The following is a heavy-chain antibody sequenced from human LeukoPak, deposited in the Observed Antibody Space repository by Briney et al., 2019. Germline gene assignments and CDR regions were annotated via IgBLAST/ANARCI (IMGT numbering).Heavy chain of an antibody. CDR1: GYTFTSYG. D-gene: IGHD3-22*01. Sequence: GASVKVSCKASGYTFTSYGISWVRQAPGQGLEWMGWISAYNGNTNYAQKLQGRVTMTTDTSTSTAYMELRSLRSDDTAVYYCARGLGGDSSGYYPFDYWGQGTLVTVSS. CDR3: ARGLGGDSSGYYPFDY. J-gene: IGHJ4*02. V-gene: IGHV1-18*01. CDR2: ISAYNGNT.